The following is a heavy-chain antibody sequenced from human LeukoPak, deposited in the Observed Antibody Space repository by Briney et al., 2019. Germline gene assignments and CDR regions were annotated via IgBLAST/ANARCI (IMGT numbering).Heavy chain of an antibody. CDR1: GFTVSSYA. J-gene: IGHJ4*02. Sequence: GGSLRLSCAVSGFTVSSYAMTWVGQAPGKGLEWVAAIRGSGDTTYYADSVKGRFTISRDNSKSTLYLQMNSLRDEDTAVYYCAKVYSSSWHVSSFRLHFDYWGQGTLVTVSS. V-gene: IGHV3-23*01. CDR3: AKVYSSSWHVSSFRLHFDY. CDR2: IRGSGDTT. D-gene: IGHD6-13*01.